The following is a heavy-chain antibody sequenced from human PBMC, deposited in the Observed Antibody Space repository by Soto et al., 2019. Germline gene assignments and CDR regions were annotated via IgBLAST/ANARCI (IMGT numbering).Heavy chain of an antibody. Sequence: EVQLVESGGGLVKPGGSLRLSCAASGFTFSSYSMNWVRQAPGKGLEWVSSISSSSSYIYYADSVKGRFTISRDNAKNSPYLQINSLRAEDTAVYYCARNLGYCRGGSCYSEAFDIWGQGTMVTVSS. CDR3: ARNLGYCRGGSCYSEAFDI. D-gene: IGHD2-15*01. CDR2: ISSSSSYI. J-gene: IGHJ3*02. V-gene: IGHV3-21*01. CDR1: GFTFSSYS.